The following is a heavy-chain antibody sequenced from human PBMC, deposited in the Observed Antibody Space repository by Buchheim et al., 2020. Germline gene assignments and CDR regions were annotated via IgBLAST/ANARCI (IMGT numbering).Heavy chain of an antibody. Sequence: QLQLQESGPGLVKPSETLSLTCTVSGGSISSSSYYWGWIRQPPGKGLEWIGSIYYSGSTYYNPSLKSRVTISVDTSKNQFSLKLSTVTAADTAVYYCARIVGATSGGFDYWGQGTL. J-gene: IGHJ4*02. CDR1: GGSISSSSYY. D-gene: IGHD1-26*01. CDR3: ARIVGATSGGFDY. CDR2: IYYSGST. V-gene: IGHV4-39*01.